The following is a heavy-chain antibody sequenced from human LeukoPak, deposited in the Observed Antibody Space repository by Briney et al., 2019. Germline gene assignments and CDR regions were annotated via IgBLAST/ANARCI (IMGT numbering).Heavy chain of an antibody. J-gene: IGHJ5*02. D-gene: IGHD6-19*01. CDR1: GFTFSDFA. Sequence: GGSLRLSCVASGFTFSDFAIQWVRQAPGKGLDWVAVISGAGSVTHYADSVRGRFTISRDNSRDTVFLQMNSLRPEDTGVYYCAREGYSSGSLGDLDHWGQGTRVTVSS. CDR2: ISGAGSVT. CDR3: AREGYSSGSLGDLDH. V-gene: IGHV3-30*04.